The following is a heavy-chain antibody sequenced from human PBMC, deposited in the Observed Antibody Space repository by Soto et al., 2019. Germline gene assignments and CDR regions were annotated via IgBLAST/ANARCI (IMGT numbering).Heavy chain of an antibody. CDR1: GFTFSSYG. V-gene: IGHV3-30*03. J-gene: IGHJ4*02. Sequence: GGSLRLSCAASGFTFSSYGMHWVRQAPGKGLEWVAVISYDGSNKYYADSVKGRFTISRDNSKNTLYLQMNSLRAEDTAVYYCHKHPRENLLDYWGQGNLVTVSS. CDR3: HKHPRENLLDY. CDR2: ISYDGSNK.